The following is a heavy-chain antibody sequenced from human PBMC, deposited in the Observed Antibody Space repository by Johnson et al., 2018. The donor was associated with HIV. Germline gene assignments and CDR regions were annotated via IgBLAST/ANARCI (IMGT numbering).Heavy chain of an antibody. Sequence: QVQLVESGGGVVQPGRSLRLSCAASGFSFSDYYMSWIRQAPGKGLEWVSYISSSGSTIYYADSVKGRFAISRDNSKSTLYLLMNILRPEDTAVYYCAKGLLGSLRAFDFRGQGTMVTVSA. CDR2: ISSSGSTI. V-gene: IGHV3-11*04. CDR1: GFSFSDYY. J-gene: IGHJ3*01. CDR3: AKGLLGSLRAFDF. D-gene: IGHD3-10*01.